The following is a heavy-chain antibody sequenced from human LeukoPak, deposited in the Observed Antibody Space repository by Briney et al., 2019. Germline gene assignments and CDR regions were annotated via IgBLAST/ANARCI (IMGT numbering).Heavy chain of an antibody. CDR2: IYHSGST. CDR1: GYSISSGYY. CDR3: ARLESCSSTSCYAVDY. J-gene: IGHJ4*02. D-gene: IGHD2-2*01. Sequence: SETPSLTCTVSGYSISSGYYWGWIRQPPGKGLEWIGSIYHSGSTYYNPSLKSRVTISVDTSKNQFSLKLSSVTAADTAVYYCARLESCSSTSCYAVDYWGQGTLVTVSS. V-gene: IGHV4-38-2*02.